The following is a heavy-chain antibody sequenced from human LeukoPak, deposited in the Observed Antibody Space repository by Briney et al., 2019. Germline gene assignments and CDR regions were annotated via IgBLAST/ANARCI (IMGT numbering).Heavy chain of an antibody. CDR1: GFTFSSYG. CDR2: IRYDGSNK. CDR3: AKEFVPAATLFDY. V-gene: IGHV3-30*02. D-gene: IGHD2-2*01. J-gene: IGHJ4*02. Sequence: GGSLRLSCAASGFTFSSYGMHWVRQVPGKGLEWVAFIRYDGSNKYYADSVKGRFTISRDNSKNTLYLQMNSLRAEDTAVYYCAKEFVPAATLFDYWGQGTLVTVSS.